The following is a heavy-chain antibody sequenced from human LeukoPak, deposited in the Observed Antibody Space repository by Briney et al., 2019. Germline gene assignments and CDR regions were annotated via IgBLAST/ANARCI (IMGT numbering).Heavy chain of an antibody. J-gene: IGHJ4*02. V-gene: IGHV4-39*07. CDR1: GGSISSSSYY. CDR2: IYYSGST. D-gene: IGHD4-17*01. CDR3: TRGDYGDYAGEEYFDY. Sequence: PSETLPLTCTVSGGSISSSSYYWGWIRQPPGKGLEWIGSIYYSGSTYYNPSLKSRVTISVDTSKNQFSLKLSSVTAADTAVYYCTRGDYGDYAGEEYFDYWGQGTLVTVSS.